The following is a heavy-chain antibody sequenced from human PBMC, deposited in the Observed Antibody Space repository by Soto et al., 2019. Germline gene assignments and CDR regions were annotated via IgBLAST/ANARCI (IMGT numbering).Heavy chain of an antibody. V-gene: IGHV3-33*01. J-gene: IGHJ4*02. CDR2: IWYDGSNK. CDR1: GFTFSSYG. Sequence: QVQLMESGGGVVQPGRSLRLSCAASGFTFSSYGMHWVRQAPGKGLEWVAVIWYDGSNKYYADSVKGRFTISRDNSKNTLYLQMNSLRAEDTAVYYCARTTYYYDSSGSPPGYFDYWGQGTLVTVSS. CDR3: ARTTYYYDSSGSPPGYFDY. D-gene: IGHD3-22*01.